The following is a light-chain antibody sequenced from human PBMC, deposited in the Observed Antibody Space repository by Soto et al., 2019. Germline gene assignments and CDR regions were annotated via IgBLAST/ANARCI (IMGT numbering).Light chain of an antibody. CDR1: QSVSSSY. CDR3: QQYGSSPPYT. Sequence: EIVLTQSPATLSLSRGERATLSCGASQSVSSSYLAWYQQKPGLAPRLLIYDASSRATGIPDRFSGSGSGTDFTLTISRLEPDDFAVYYCQQYGSSPPYTFGQGTKLEIK. J-gene: IGKJ2*01. CDR2: DAS. V-gene: IGKV3D-20*01.